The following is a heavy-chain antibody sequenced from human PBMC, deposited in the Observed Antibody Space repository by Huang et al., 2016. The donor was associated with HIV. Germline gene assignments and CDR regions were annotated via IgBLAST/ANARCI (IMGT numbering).Heavy chain of an antibody. CDR2: IYPGDSDV. Sequence: EVQLVQSGMEVKKPGESLRISCRASGYKFSSYWIAWVRQRSGKGLEFTGFIYPGDSDVKYSPSFDRQVLISVDKSMSTAYLQWGSLTAPDTATYYCVRVTGSSDFWSSYYRYYWYVDTWGRGTLVSV. J-gene: IGHJ2*01. CDR1: GYKFSSYW. CDR3: VRVTGSSDFWSSYYRYYWYVDT. D-gene: IGHD3-3*01. V-gene: IGHV5-51*01.